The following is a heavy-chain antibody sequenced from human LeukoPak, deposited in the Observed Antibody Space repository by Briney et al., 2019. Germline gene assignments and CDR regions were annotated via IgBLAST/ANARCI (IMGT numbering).Heavy chain of an antibody. CDR1: GGSFSGYY. V-gene: IGHV4-34*01. Sequence: SETLSLTCAVYGGSFSGYYWSWIRQPPGKGLEWIGEINHSGSTDYNPSLKSRVTISVDTSKNQFSLKLSSVTAADTAVYYCARGGYCTNGVCRPYYYYGMDVWGQGTTVTVSS. J-gene: IGHJ6*02. CDR3: ARGGYCTNGVCRPYYYYGMDV. CDR2: INHSGST. D-gene: IGHD2-8*01.